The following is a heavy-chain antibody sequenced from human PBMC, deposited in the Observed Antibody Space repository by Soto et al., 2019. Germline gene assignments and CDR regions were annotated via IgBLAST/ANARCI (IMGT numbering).Heavy chain of an antibody. CDR3: AMRSGDSSGYFRV. CDR2: TRNKANSYTT. CDR1: GFTFSDHY. V-gene: IGHV3-72*01. J-gene: IGHJ4*02. Sequence: PGESLKISCAASGFTFSDHYMDWVRLAPGKGLEWVGRTRNKANSYTTEYAASVKGRFTISRDDSKNSLYLQMNSLKTEDTAVYYCAMRSGDSSGYFRVWGQGTLVTVSS. D-gene: IGHD3-22*01.